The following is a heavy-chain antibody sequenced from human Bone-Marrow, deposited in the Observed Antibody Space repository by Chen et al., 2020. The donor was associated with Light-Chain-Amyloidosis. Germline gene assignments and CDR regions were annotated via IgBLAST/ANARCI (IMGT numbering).Heavy chain of an antibody. CDR2: INQDGRLR. V-gene: IGHV3-7*01. CDR1: GITVSGTW. Sequence: EVQLVESGGGLVQPGGALRLSCVASGITVSGTWMSWVRRAPGKWLEWVANINQDGRLRNHVESVKGRFTCSRDNAKNSLYLQMDVLGADDTAVYFCATDRGAVAADYWGQGTLVTVSS. J-gene: IGHJ4*02. CDR3: ATDRGAVAADY. D-gene: IGHD2-15*01.